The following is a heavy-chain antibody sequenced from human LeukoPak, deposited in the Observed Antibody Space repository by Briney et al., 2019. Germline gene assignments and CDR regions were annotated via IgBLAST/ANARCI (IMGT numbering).Heavy chain of an antibody. V-gene: IGHV4-39*07. CDR2: ISYSAST. CDR3: ARLKTWGGTQPYDY. D-gene: IGHD2-21*01. Sequence: SETLSLTCTVSGGSIYISNYFWAWIRQPPGKGLEWIGTISYSASTYYNPSLKSRVTISADTSKTQFSLELRSVTAADTAVYYCARLKTWGGTQPYDYWGQGTLVTVSS. J-gene: IGHJ4*02. CDR1: GGSIYISNYF.